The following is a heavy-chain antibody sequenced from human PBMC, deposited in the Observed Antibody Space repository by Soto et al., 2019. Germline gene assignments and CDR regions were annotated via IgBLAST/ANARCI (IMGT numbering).Heavy chain of an antibody. V-gene: IGHV1-58*02. CDR3: AAHRNQYYDFWSGYQT. Sequence: ASVKVSCKASGFTFTSSAMQWVRQARGQRLEWIGWIVVGSGNTNYAQKFQERVTITRDMSTSTAYMELSSLRSEDTAVYYCAAHRNQYYDFWSGYQTWGQGTLVTVSS. D-gene: IGHD3-3*01. CDR2: IVVGSGNT. J-gene: IGHJ4*02. CDR1: GFTFTSSA.